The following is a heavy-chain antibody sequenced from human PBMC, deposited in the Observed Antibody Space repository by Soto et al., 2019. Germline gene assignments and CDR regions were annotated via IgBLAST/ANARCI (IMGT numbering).Heavy chain of an antibody. D-gene: IGHD3-10*01. J-gene: IGHJ5*02. V-gene: IGHV5-51*01. CDR3: ARFYGSGIPTNGYNWFDP. CDR2: IYPDDSDT. CDR1: GYSFTSHW. Sequence: GESLKISCKGSGYSFTSHWISWVRQMPGKGLEWMGIIYPDDSDTRYSPSFQGQVTLSADKPISTAYLQWSSLKASDTAIYYCARFYGSGIPTNGYNWFDPWGQGTLVTVSS.